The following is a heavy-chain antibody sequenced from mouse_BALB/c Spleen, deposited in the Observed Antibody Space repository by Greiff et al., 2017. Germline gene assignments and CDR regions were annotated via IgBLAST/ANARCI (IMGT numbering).Heavy chain of an antibody. D-gene: IGHD1-1*01. CDR1: GFTFSSFG. V-gene: IGHV5-17*02. CDR3: ARSGMTYYFDY. J-gene: IGHJ2*01. Sequence: EVHLVESGGGLVQPGGSRKLSCAASGFTFSSFGMHWVRQAPEKGLEWVAYISSGSSTIYYADTVKGRFTISRDNPKNTLFLQMTSLRSEDTAMYYCARSGMTYYFDYWGQGTTLTVSS. CDR2: ISSGSSTI.